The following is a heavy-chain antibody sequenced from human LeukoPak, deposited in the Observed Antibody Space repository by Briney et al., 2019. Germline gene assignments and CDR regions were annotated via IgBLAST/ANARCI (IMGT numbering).Heavy chain of an antibody. J-gene: IGHJ5*02. D-gene: IGHD3-3*01. CDR3: ARGSRDLQTYYDFWSGDNWFDP. V-gene: IGHV1-69*13. CDR1: GGTFSSYA. CDR2: FIPIFGTA. Sequence: SVKVSCKASGGTFSSYAISWVRQAPGQGLEWMGGFIPIFGTANYAQKFQGRVTITADESTSTAYMELSSLRSEDTAVYYCARGSRDLQTYYDFWSGDNWFDPWGQGTLVTVSS.